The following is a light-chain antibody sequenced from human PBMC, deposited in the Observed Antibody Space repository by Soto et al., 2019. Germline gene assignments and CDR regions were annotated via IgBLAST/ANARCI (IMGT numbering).Light chain of an antibody. CDR3: QPYASYPWT. Sequence: EIQMTQSPSTLSASVGDRFTITCLASQSLSGWLAWYQQTPGKAPKLLISDAFRLESGVPSRFRGSGSGTEFSLTISSLQPGDSATFYCQPYASYPWTFGQGTKVDIK. CDR1: QSLSGW. V-gene: IGKV1-5*01. J-gene: IGKJ1*01. CDR2: DAF.